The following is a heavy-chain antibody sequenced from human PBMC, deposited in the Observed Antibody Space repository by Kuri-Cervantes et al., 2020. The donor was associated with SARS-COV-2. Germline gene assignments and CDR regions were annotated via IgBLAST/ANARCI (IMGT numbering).Heavy chain of an antibody. CDR1: GYTFTSYY. Sequence: ASMKVSCKASGYTFTSYYMHWVRQAPGQGLGWMGIINPSGGSTSYAQKFQGRVTMTRDTSTSTVYMELSSLRSEDTAVYYCAREDIVVVPAYYDDAFDIWGQGTMVTVSS. J-gene: IGHJ3*02. CDR2: INPSGGST. CDR3: AREDIVVVPAYYDDAFDI. V-gene: IGHV1-46*01. D-gene: IGHD2-2*01.